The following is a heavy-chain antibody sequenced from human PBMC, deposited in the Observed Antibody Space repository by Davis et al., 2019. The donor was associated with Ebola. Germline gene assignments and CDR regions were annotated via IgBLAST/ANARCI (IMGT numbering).Heavy chain of an antibody. J-gene: IGHJ5*02. D-gene: IGHD2-2*01. CDR1: GGTFRSYA. V-gene: IGHV1-69*13. CDR3: ARSLIYCSSTSCGATNWFDP. CDR2: NIPIFGTA. Sequence: AASVKVSCKASGGTFRSYAISWVRQAPGQGLEWMGGNIPIFGTANYAQKFQGRVTITADESTSTAYMELSSLRSEDTAVYYCARSLIYCSSTSCGATNWFDPWGQGTLVTVSS.